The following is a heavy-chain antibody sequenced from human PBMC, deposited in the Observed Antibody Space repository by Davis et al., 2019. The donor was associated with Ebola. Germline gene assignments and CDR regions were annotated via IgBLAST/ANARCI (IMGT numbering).Heavy chain of an antibody. D-gene: IGHD6-13*01. CDR3: ARDGIATFGKVKYYYGMDV. CDR1: VITFSSYA. J-gene: IGHJ6*04. CDR2: ISDSGSNT. Sequence: GESLKISCTDSVITFSSYAISWVRQAPGKGLEWVSGISDSGSNTYYADSVKGRFTISRDNAKNTLYLQMNSLRVEDTAVYYCARDGIATFGKVKYYYGMDVWGKGTTVTVSS. V-gene: IGHV3-23*01.